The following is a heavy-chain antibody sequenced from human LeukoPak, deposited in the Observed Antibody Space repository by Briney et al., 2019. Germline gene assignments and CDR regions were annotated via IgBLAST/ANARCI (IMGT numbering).Heavy chain of an antibody. CDR2: IYYSGST. V-gene: IGHV4-59*08. CDR1: GGSISSYY. D-gene: IGHD3-22*01. CDR3: ARFTYYYDSSGLRGWFDP. J-gene: IGHJ5*02. Sequence: SETLSLTCTVSGGSISSYYWSWIRQPPGKGLEWIGYIYYSGSTNYNPSLKSRVTISVDTSKNQFPLKLSSVTAADTAVYYCARFTYYYDSSGLRGWFDPWGQGTLVTVSS.